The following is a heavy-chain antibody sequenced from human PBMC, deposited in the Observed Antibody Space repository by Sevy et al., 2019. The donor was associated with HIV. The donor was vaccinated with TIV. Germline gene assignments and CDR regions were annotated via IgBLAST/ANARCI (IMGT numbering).Heavy chain of an antibody. CDR3: ARGLYYYDSSGYSDAFDI. CDR2: FYPGNSDV. V-gene: IGHV5-51*01. CDR1: GYIFKNYW. Sequence: GESLKISCKGSGYIFKNYWIGWVRQVPGKGLEWVGIFYPGNSDVRYSPSFQGHVTISADKSISAAYLKWRSLKASDTAMYFCARGLYYYDSSGYSDAFDIWGQGTIVTVSS. D-gene: IGHD3-22*01. J-gene: IGHJ3*02.